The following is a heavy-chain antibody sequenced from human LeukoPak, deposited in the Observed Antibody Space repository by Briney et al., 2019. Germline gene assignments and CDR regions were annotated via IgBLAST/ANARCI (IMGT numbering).Heavy chain of an antibody. V-gene: IGHV4-34*01. J-gene: IGHJ5*02. CDR1: GGSFSGYY. CDR2: INHSGST. CDR3: ARGGNYDILTGLHWFDP. D-gene: IGHD3-9*01. Sequence: PSETLSLTCAVYGGSFSGYYWSWIRHPPGKGLEWIGEINHSGSTNYGPSLKSRVTISVDTSKDQFSLKLSSVTAADTAVYYCARGGNYDILTGLHWFDPWGQGTLVTVSS.